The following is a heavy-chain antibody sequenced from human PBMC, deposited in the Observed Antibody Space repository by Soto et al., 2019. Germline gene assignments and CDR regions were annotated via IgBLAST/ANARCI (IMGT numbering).Heavy chain of an antibody. CDR1: GGSFSGYY. Sequence: QVQLQQWGAGLLKPSETLSLTCAVYGGSFSGYYWSWIHQPPGKGLEWIGEINHSGSTNYNPSLKSRVTISVDTSKNQFSLKLSSVTAADTAVYYCARGLRSTVWGQGTTVTVSS. CDR3: ARGLRSTV. J-gene: IGHJ6*02. V-gene: IGHV4-34*01. CDR2: INHSGST. D-gene: IGHD3-3*01.